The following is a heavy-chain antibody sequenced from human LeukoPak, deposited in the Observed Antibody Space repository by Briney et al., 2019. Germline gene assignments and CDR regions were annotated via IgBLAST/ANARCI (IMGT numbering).Heavy chain of an antibody. V-gene: IGHV4-34*01. CDR2: IYYSGGT. CDR1: GGSFSGYY. CDR3: AKDLNGYNEVY. D-gene: IGHD5-24*01. J-gene: IGHJ4*02. Sequence: PSETLSLTCAVYGGSFSGYYWSWIRQPPGKGLEWIGSIYYSGGTYYNPSLKSRVTISVDTSKNQFSLKLSSVTAADTAVYYCAKDLNGYNEVYWGQGTLVTVSS.